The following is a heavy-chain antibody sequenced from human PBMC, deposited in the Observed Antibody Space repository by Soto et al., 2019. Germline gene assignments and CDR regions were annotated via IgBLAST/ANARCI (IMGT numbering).Heavy chain of an antibody. J-gene: IGHJ6*03. CDR3: ARDRGVAPPVAGNTHYYYYMDV. CDR1: GYSFTNYG. V-gene: IGHV1-18*01. CDR2: ISAYNGNT. D-gene: IGHD6-19*01. Sequence: QDQLVQSGVEVKKPGASVKVSCKASGYSFTNYGITWVRQAPGQGFEGMGWISAYNGNTKYAQKLQGRVTMTTDASTSTAYLELRSLTSDDTAVYYCARDRGVAPPVAGNTHYYYYMDVWGKGTTFTVSS.